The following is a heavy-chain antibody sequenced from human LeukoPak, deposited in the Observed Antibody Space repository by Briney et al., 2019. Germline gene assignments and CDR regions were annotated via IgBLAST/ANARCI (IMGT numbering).Heavy chain of an antibody. CDR2: ISGNNDNP. CDR1: GYTFSNFG. Sequence: ASVKVSCKASGYTFSNFGINWVRQAPGQGLEWMGWISGNNDNPNYGQKFQGRFTVTTDSSTSTAYMELRNLTFDDTAVYYCARDGTSTDDYWGQGTLVTVSS. J-gene: IGHJ4*02. V-gene: IGHV1-18*01. CDR3: ARDGTSTDDY. D-gene: IGHD2-2*01.